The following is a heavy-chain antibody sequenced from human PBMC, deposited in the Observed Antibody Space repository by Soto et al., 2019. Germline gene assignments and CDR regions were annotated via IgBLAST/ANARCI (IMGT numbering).Heavy chain of an antibody. J-gene: IGHJ4*02. CDR1: GDSVSSNSAA. V-gene: IGHV6-1*01. CDR2: TYYRSKWYN. Sequence: SQTLSLTCAISGDSVSSNSAAWNWIRQSPSRGLEWLGRTYYRSKWYNDYAVSVKSRITINPDTSKNQFSLQLNSVTPVDTAVYYCARDYYDSSGYPEYYFDYWGQGTLVTVSS. D-gene: IGHD3-22*01. CDR3: ARDYYDSSGYPEYYFDY.